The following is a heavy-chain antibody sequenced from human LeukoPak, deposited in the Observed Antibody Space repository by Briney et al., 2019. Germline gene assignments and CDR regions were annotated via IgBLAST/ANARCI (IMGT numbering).Heavy chain of an antibody. D-gene: IGHD3-10*01. CDR1: GGSFSGYY. J-gene: IGHJ5*02. CDR3: ARQKGLRYYGSGSYTSWFDP. CDR2: INHSGST. Sequence: SETLSLTCAVYGGSFSGYYWSWIRQPPGKGLEWIGEINHSGSTNYNPSLKSRVTISVDTSKNQFSLKLSSVTAADTAVYYCARQKGLRYYGSGSYTSWFDPWGQGTLVTVSS. V-gene: IGHV4-34*01.